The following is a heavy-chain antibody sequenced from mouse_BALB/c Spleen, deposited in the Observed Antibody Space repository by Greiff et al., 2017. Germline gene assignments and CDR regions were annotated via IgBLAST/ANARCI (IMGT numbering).Heavy chain of an antibody. J-gene: IGHJ2*01. Sequence: QVQLQQSGPELVKPGASVRISCKASGYTFTSYYIHWVKQRPGQGLEWIGWIYPGNVNTKYNEKFKGKATLTADKSSSTAYMQLSSLTSEDSAVYYCARGYYGSSPYFDYWGQGTTLTVSS. D-gene: IGHD1-1*01. CDR1: GYTFTSYY. CDR2: IYPGNVNT. V-gene: IGHV1S56*01. CDR3: ARGYYGSSPYFDY.